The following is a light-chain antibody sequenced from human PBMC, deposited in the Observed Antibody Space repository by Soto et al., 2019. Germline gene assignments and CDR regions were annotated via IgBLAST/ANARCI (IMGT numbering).Light chain of an antibody. Sequence: QSALTQPASVSGSPGQSITISCTGTSSDVGGYNYVSWYQQHPGKAPKLMIYEVSYRPSGGSNRFSGSKSGNTASLTISGLRAEDEADYYCSSYTSSSTLVFGGGTKLTVL. V-gene: IGLV2-14*01. CDR2: EVS. CDR3: SSYTSSSTLV. CDR1: SSDVGGYNY. J-gene: IGLJ2*01.